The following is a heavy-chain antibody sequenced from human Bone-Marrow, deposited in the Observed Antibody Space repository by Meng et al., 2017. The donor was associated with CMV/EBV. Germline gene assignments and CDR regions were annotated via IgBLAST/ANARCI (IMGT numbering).Heavy chain of an antibody. J-gene: IGHJ2*01. Sequence: GSLRLSCTVSGGSISSYYWSWIRQPAGKGLEWIGRIYTSGSTNYNPSLKSRVTISVDTSKNQFSLKLSSVTAADTAVYYCAREGLELRGRLWYFDLWGRGTLVTVSS. CDR1: GGSISSYY. D-gene: IGHD1-7*01. CDR2: IYTSGST. V-gene: IGHV4-4*07. CDR3: AREGLELRGRLWYFDL.